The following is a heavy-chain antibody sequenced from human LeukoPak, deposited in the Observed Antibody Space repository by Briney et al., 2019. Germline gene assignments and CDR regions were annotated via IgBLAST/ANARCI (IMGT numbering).Heavy chain of an antibody. CDR2: INSDGSST. CDR1: GFTFSSYW. Sequence: GGSLTLSCAASGFTFSSYWMHWVRQAPGKGLVWVSRINSDGSSTSYADSVKGRFTISRDNAKNTLYLQMNSLRAEDTAVYYCLRVSSVVDYFDYWGQGTLFSLSS. D-gene: IGHD2-21*01. J-gene: IGHJ4*02. CDR3: LRVSSVVDYFDY. V-gene: IGHV3-74*01.